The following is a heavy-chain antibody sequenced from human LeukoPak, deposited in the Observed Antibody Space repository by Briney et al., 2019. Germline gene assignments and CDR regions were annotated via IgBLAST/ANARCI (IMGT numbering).Heavy chain of an antibody. CDR1: GFTFSSYA. V-gene: IGHV3-23*01. CDR2: ISGSGGST. J-gene: IGHJ4*02. CDR3: GKGNCSSTSCSLGY. D-gene: IGHD2-2*01. Sequence: PGGSLRLSCAASGFTFSSYAMSWVRQAPGKGLDWVSAISGSGGSTYYADSVKGRFTISRDNSKNTLYLQMNSLRVEDTAVYYCGKGNCSSTSCSLGYWGQGTLVTVSS.